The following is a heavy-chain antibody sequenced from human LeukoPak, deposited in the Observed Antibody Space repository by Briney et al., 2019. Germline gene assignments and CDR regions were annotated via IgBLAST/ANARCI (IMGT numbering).Heavy chain of an antibody. J-gene: IGHJ4*02. Sequence: SETLSLTCAVSGGSISSGGYSWSWIRQPPGKGLEWIGYIYHSGSTYYNPPLKSRVTISVDRSKNQFSLKLSSVTAADTAVYYCARNYYDSSGYYRYFDYWGQGTLVTVSS. CDR2: IYHSGST. CDR3: ARNYYDSSGYYRYFDY. D-gene: IGHD3-22*01. CDR1: GGSISSGGYS. V-gene: IGHV4-30-2*01.